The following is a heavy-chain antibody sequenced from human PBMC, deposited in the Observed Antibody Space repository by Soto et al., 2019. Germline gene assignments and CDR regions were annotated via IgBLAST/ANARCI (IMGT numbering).Heavy chain of an antibody. CDR3: ARGITLPTPLDY. V-gene: IGHV1-3*05. J-gene: IGHJ4*02. CDR1: GYTFNSYA. D-gene: IGHD1-20*01. Sequence: QVQLVQSGAEEKKPGASVKVSCKASGYTFNSYAMHWVRQAPGQRLEWMGWIIAGNGNTKYSQKFQGRVTITRDTSASTAYMELSSLRSEDTAVYYCARGITLPTPLDYWGQGTLVTVSS. CDR2: IIAGNGNT.